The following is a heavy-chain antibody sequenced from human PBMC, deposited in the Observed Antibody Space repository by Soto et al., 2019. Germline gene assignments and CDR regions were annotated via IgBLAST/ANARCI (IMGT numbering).Heavy chain of an antibody. Sequence: QVQLVESGGGVVQPGRSLRLSCAASGFTFSSYAMHWVRQAPGKGLEWVAVISYDGSNKYYADSVKGRFTISRDNSKNTLYLQMNSLRAEDTAVYYCAREPEHCSSTSCYRGMDVWGQETTVTVSS. CDR2: ISYDGSNK. CDR3: AREPEHCSSTSCYRGMDV. CDR1: GFTFSSYA. D-gene: IGHD2-2*02. J-gene: IGHJ6*02. V-gene: IGHV3-30-3*01.